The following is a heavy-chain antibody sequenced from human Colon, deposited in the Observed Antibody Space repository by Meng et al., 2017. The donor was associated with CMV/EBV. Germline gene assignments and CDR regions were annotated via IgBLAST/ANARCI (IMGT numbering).Heavy chain of an antibody. CDR1: GFAFSSHW. V-gene: IGHV3-48*04. CDR3: ARLQWAAFDF. D-gene: IGHD6-19*01. CDR2: ISGPAKAI. Sequence: GESLKISCAASGFAFSSHWMNWVRQAPGKGLEWVSYISGPAKAIYYADSVRGRFTISRDNAKNSLSLQMSGLRADDTAVYYCARLQWAAFDFLGQGTLVTVSS. J-gene: IGHJ4*02.